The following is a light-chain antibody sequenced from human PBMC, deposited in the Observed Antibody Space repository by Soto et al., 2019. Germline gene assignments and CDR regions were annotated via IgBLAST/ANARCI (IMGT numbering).Light chain of an antibody. J-gene: IGKJ4*01. V-gene: IGKV3-11*01. CDR2: ETS. Sequence: ENVLTQFPATLSLSPGESATLSCRASEYVRVYLAWYHQKPGQAPRLLMYETSTRAPGIPRRFSGSGSGTDFSLSISSMEPEDSGVYYCQQRNDWPALSFGGGTKMEIK. CDR3: QQRNDWPALS. CDR1: EYVRVY.